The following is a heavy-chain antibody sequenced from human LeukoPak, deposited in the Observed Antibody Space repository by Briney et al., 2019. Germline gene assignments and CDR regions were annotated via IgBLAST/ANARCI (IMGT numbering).Heavy chain of an antibody. CDR2: INHSGST. CDR1: GGSFSGYH. J-gene: IGHJ4*02. CDR3: ARGPWQWLVRGYYFDY. Sequence: PSETLSLTCAVYGGSFSGYHWSWIRQPPGKGLEWIGEINHSGSTNYNPSLKSRVTISVDTSKNQFSLKLSSVTAADTAVYYCARGPWQWLVRGYYFDYWGQGTLVTVSS. D-gene: IGHD6-19*01. V-gene: IGHV4-34*01.